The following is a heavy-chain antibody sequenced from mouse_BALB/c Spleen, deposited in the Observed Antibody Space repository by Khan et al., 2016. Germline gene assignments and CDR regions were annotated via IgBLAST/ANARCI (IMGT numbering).Heavy chain of an antibody. CDR3: ARLGYYDGHY. J-gene: IGHJ2*01. V-gene: IGHV9-3*02. D-gene: IGHD2-3*01. Sequence: QIQLVQSGPELKKPGETVKISCKASGYTFTNYGMNWVKQAPGKGLKWMGWINTNTGEPTYAAAFKGRFAFSLETSASNGYLQRNNLKKEDTATYFCARLGYYDGHYWGQGTTLTVSS. CDR2: INTNTGEP. CDR1: GYTFTNYG.